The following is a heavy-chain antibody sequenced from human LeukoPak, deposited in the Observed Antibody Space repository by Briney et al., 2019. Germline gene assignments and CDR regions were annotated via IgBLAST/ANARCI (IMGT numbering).Heavy chain of an antibody. V-gene: IGHV3-30*04. J-gene: IGHJ4*02. CDR3: AKRGGMYPAYYFDY. D-gene: IGHD3-16*01. Sequence: GGSLRLSCAASGFTFSNYAMHWVRQAPGKGLEWVAVISSDGSNKYYADSVKGRFTFSRDNSKNTLYLQMTSLRAEDTAVYYCAKRGGMYPAYYFDYWGQGTLVTVSS. CDR2: ISSDGSNK. CDR1: GFTFSNYA.